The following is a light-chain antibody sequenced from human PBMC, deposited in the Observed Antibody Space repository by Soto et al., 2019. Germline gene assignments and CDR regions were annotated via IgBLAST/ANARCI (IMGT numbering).Light chain of an antibody. CDR2: TAS. Sequence: EIVLTQSPGTLSLSPGDRATLSCRASQSVSSSYLAWYQQKPGQAPRLLIYTASSRAPGIPDRFSGSGSGTDFTLTISRLEPEDFAVYYCQQYGSSPPYTFGQGTKLEIK. J-gene: IGKJ2*01. V-gene: IGKV3-20*01. CDR3: QQYGSSPPYT. CDR1: QSVSSSY.